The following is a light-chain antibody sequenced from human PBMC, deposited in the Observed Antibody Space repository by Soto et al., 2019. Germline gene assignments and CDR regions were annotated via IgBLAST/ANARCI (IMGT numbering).Light chain of an antibody. Sequence: DIQMTQSPSTLSAFVGDRVTITCRARQSISSWLAWYQQKPGKAPKLLIYDASSLESGVPSRFSGSGSGTEFTLTIRSLQPDDFATYYCQQYNSYRTFGQGTKVEIK. CDR2: DAS. V-gene: IGKV1-5*01. CDR1: QSISSW. J-gene: IGKJ1*01. CDR3: QQYNSYRT.